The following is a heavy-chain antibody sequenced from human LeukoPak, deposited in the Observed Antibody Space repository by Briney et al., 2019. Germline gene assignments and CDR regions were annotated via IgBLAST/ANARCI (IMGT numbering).Heavy chain of an antibody. CDR3: ARGLWGPRATDAGV. CDR1: GGSISSGGYY. J-gene: IGHJ4*02. CDR2: IYYSGST. D-gene: IGHD3-10*01. Sequence: PSETLSLTCTVSGGSISSGGYYWSWIRQHPGKGLEWIGYIYYSGSTYYNPSLKSRVTISVDTSKNQFSLKLSSVTAADTAVYYCARGLWGPRATDAGVWGQGTLVTVSS. V-gene: IGHV4-31*03.